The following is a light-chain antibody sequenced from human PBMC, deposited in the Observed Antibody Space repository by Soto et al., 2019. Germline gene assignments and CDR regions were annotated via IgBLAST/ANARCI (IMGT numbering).Light chain of an antibody. CDR2: KMS. Sequence: DIQMTQSPSSVSASVGDRVTITCRASQSISSWVAWYQQKPGKAPKLLIYKMSSLESGVPSRFSGSGSGTEFTLTISSLQPDDFATYYCQQYNSYSTTFGQGTKVEIK. CDR1: QSISSW. J-gene: IGKJ1*01. CDR3: QQYNSYSTT. V-gene: IGKV1-5*03.